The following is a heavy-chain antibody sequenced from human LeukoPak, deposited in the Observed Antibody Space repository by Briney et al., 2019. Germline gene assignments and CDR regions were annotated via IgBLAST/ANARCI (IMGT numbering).Heavy chain of an antibody. CDR2: ISYDGSNK. CDR1: GFTFSNYA. J-gene: IGHJ4*02. CDR3: ATARAPYSSGWYSCFDY. D-gene: IGHD6-19*01. Sequence: GRSLRLSCAASGFTFSNYAMHWVRQAPGKGLEWVAVISYDGSNKYYADSVKGRFTISRDNSKNTLSLQMNSLRTEDTAVFYCATARAPYSSGWYSCFDYWGLGTLVTVSS. V-gene: IGHV3-30-3*01.